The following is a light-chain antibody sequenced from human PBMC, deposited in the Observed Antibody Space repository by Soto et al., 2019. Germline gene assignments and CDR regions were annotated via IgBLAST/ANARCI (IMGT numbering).Light chain of an antibody. Sequence: EIVLTQSPATLSLSPGERATLSCRASQSVSSYLAWYQQKPGQAPRLLIYAASNRATGIPARFSGSGSGTDFTLTISSLEPEDFAVYYCQHRITWPATFGQGTKVEVK. CDR1: QSVSSY. CDR2: AAS. CDR3: QHRITWPAT. J-gene: IGKJ1*01. V-gene: IGKV3-11*01.